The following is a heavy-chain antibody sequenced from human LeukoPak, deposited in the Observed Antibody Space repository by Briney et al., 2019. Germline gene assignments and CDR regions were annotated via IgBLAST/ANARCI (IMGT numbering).Heavy chain of an antibody. J-gene: IGHJ5*02. CDR2: ISSSSSYI. CDR1: GFTFSSYS. V-gene: IGHV3-21*01. CDR3: ARDRLPAAPSDWFDP. D-gene: IGHD2-2*01. Sequence: GGSLSLSCAASGFTFSSYSMNWVRQAPGKGLEWVSSISSSSSYIYYADSVKGRFTISRDNAKNSLYLQMNSLRAEDTAVYYCARDRLPAAPSDWFDPWGQGTLVTVSS.